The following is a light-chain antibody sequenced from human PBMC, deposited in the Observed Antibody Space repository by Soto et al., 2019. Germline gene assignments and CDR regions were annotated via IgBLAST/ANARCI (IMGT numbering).Light chain of an antibody. CDR1: QDINNY. CDR2: AAS. CDR3: QQYHNLPRT. J-gene: IGKJ1*01. Sequence: DSQLTQSPSSLSASVGDRVTITCQASQDINNYLVWYQQKPGKAPKFLIFAASILETEVPSRFRGSGSRTDFTFTSNSLQPEDIATYYCQQYHNLPRTFGQGTKVEIK. V-gene: IGKV1-33*01.